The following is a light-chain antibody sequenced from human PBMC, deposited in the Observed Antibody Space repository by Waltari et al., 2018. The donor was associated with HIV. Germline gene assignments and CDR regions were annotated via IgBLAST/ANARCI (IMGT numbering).Light chain of an antibody. CDR1: QSLVSSDGNTY. V-gene: IGKV2-30*01. CDR2: KVS. CDR3: MQDTDWPWT. Sequence: DVVVTQSPLSLPVTLGQPASISCRSSQSLVSSDGNTYLNWFQQRPGQSPRRLIYKVSNRDSGVPDRFSGSWSGTDFTLKISRVEAEDVGFYYCMQDTDWPWTFGQGTKVEIK. J-gene: IGKJ1*01.